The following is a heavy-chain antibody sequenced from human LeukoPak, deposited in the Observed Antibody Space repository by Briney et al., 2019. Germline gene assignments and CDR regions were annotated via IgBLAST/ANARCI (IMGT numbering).Heavy chain of an antibody. Sequence: GGSLRLSCAASGFTFSDYYMSWIRQAPGKGLEWVSYISSSGSTIYYADSVKGRFTISRDNAKNSLYLQMNSLRAEDTAVYYCAREIVGARTNWFDPWGQGTLVTVSS. J-gene: IGHJ5*02. V-gene: IGHV3-11*01. D-gene: IGHD1-26*01. CDR1: GFTFSDYY. CDR3: AREIVGARTNWFDP. CDR2: ISSSGSTI.